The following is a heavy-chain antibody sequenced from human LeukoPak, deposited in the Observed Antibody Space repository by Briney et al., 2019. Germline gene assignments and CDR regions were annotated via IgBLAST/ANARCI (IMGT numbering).Heavy chain of an antibody. V-gene: IGHV1-69*13. J-gene: IGHJ6*02. CDR3: ARYPRYPYYDILTGFPGNYYYYGMDV. D-gene: IGHD3-9*01. Sequence: ASVKVSCKASGGTFSSYAISWVRQAPGQGLEWMGGNIPIFGTANYAQKFQGRVTITADESTSTAYMELSSLGSEDTAVYYCARYPRYPYYDILTGFPGNYYYYGMDVWGQGTTVTVSS. CDR1: GGTFSSYA. CDR2: NIPIFGTA.